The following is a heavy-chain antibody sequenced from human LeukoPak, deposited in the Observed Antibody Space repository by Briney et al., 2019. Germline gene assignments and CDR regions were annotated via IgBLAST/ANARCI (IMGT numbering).Heavy chain of an antibody. V-gene: IGHV3-23*01. CDR2: IEGYGSGT. D-gene: IGHD2-15*01. Sequence: PGGSLRLSCATSVFRFDDYGMTWVPQAPAKVLEWVSSIEGYGSGTYYADSVRGRFIVSRDNSKNTLFLQMNRLRAEDAAVYYCAKDSVSQNGIFDPFDLWGQGTLVTVSS. J-gene: IGHJ3*01. CDR3: AKDSVSQNGIFDPFDL. CDR1: VFRFDDYG.